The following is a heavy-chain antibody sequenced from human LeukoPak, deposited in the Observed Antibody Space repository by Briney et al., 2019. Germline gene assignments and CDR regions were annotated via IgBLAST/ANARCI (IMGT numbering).Heavy chain of an antibody. D-gene: IGHD6-19*01. CDR3: VRLGLAGDFEY. J-gene: IGHJ4*02. V-gene: IGHV1-2*02. CDR1: GYTFTDYY. Sequence: ASVTVSCKASGYTFTDYYIHCVRQAPGQGLEWMGWINPNTGGTNYAQKFQGRVTMTRDTSITTAYMELSSLTSDDTAMYYCVRLGLAGDFEYWGQGTLVTVSS. CDR2: INPNTGGT.